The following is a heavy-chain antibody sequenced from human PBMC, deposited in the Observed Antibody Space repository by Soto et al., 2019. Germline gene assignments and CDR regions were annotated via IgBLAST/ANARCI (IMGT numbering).Heavy chain of an antibody. CDR2: IIPIFGTA. CDR1: GYTFTSYG. V-gene: IGHV1-69*13. CDR3: ARDPYGSRINWFDP. D-gene: IGHD3-10*01. J-gene: IGHJ5*02. Sequence: ASVKVSCKASGYTFTSYGISWVRQAPGQGLEWMGGIIPIFGTANYAQKFQGRVTITADESTSTAYMELSSLRSEDTAVYYCARDPYGSRINWFDPWGQGTLVTVSS.